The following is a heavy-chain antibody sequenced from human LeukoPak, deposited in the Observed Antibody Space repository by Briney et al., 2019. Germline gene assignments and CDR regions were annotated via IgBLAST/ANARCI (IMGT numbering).Heavy chain of an antibody. Sequence: GGSLRLSCAASGFTFSSYWMRWVRQAPGKGLEWVSSIDPSSTYIYYADSVKGRFTTSRDNAQNSLYLQANSLRAEDTAVYYCTRGSYGDYEYWGQGTLVTVSS. CDR1: GFTFSSYW. J-gene: IGHJ4*02. V-gene: IGHV3-21*01. CDR2: IDPSSTYI. D-gene: IGHD4-17*01. CDR3: TRGSYGDYEY.